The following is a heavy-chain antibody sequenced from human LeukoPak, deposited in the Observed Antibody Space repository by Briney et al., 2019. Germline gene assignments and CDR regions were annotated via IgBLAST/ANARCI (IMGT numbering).Heavy chain of an antibody. V-gene: IGHV1-8*01. Sequence: ASVKVSCKASGYTFTSYDINWVRQATGQGLEWMGWMNPNSGNTGYAQKFQGRVTITRDTSASTAYMELSSLRSEDTAVYYCARSLAGYFDYWGQGTLVTVSS. CDR3: ARSLAGYFDY. CDR2: MNPNSGNT. CDR1: GYTFTSYD. J-gene: IGHJ4*02.